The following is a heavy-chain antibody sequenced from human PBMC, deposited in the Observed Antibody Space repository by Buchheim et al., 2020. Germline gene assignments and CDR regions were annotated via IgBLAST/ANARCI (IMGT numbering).Heavy chain of an antibody. Sequence: QVQLVQSGAEVKKPGASVKVSCKASGYTFTSYYMHWVRPAPGQGLEWMGWINPNSGGTNYAQKFQGWVTMTRDTSISTAYMELSRLRSDDTAVYYCARDRYIPVRGVIRHNWFDPWGQGTL. J-gene: IGHJ5*02. CDR2: INPNSGGT. CDR1: GYTFTSYY. V-gene: IGHV1-2*04. CDR3: ARDRYIPVRGVIRHNWFDP. D-gene: IGHD3-10*01.